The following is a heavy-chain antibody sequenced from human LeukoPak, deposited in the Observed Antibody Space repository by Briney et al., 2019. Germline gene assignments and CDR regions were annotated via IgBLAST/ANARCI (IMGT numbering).Heavy chain of an antibody. Sequence: PSETLSLTCTVSGGSISSYYWSWIRQPAGKGLEWIGCIYTTGSTNYNPSLKSRVTMSIDTSKNQFSLKMSSVTAADTAVYYCARHGCGSRRCGFDYWGQGTLVTVSS. V-gene: IGHV4-4*07. D-gene: IGHD6-13*01. CDR2: IYTTGST. CDR3: ARHGCGSRRCGFDY. CDR1: GGSISSYY. J-gene: IGHJ4*02.